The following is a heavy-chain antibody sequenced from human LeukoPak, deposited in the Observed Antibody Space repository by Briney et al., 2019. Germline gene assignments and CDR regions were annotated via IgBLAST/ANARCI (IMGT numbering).Heavy chain of an antibody. CDR1: GFTFSSYG. V-gene: IGHV3-33*01. CDR2: IWYDGSNK. Sequence: GRSLRLSCAASGFTFSSYGMHWVRQAPGKGLEWVAVIWYDGSNKYYADSVKGRFTISRDNSKNTLYLQMNSLRAEDTAVYYCAGGTRRITFGGVKNWFDPWGQGTLVTVSS. D-gene: IGHD3-16*01. CDR3: AGGTRRITFGGVKNWFDP. J-gene: IGHJ5*02.